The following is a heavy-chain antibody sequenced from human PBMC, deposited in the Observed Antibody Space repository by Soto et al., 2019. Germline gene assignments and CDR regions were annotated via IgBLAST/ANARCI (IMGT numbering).Heavy chain of an antibody. J-gene: IGHJ5*02. CDR1: GAPITSGAYS. Sequence: SETLSLTCTVSGAPITSGAYSWSWIRQPPGKGLEWIGFIYQSGSTHYNPSLKSRVTISVDRSKNQFSLQLTSVTAADTAVYYCTASGGYVLDWFDPWGKGTLVTV. D-gene: IGHD5-12*01. CDR2: IYQSGST. CDR3: TASGGYVLDWFDP. V-gene: IGHV4-30-2*01.